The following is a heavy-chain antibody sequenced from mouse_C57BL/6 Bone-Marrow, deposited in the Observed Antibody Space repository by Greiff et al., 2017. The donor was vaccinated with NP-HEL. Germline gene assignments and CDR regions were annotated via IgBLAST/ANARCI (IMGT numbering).Heavy chain of an antibody. Sequence: EVHLVESGGGLVKPGGSLTLSCAASGFTFSSYAMSWVRQTPEKRLVWVATISDGGSCTYYPANVKGRFTISKDNAKNNLYLQMSHLKTEDTAMYYCARDGDLYYSNYGFADWGQGTLVTVSA. D-gene: IGHD2-5*01. V-gene: IGHV5-4*01. CDR1: GFTFSSYA. J-gene: IGHJ3*01. CDR2: ISDGGSCT. CDR3: ARDGDLYYSNYGFAD.